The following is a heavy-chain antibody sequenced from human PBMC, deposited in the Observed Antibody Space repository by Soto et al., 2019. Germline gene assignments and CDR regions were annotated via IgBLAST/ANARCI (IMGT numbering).Heavy chain of an antibody. J-gene: IGHJ4*02. CDR1: GFTFSSYA. D-gene: IGHD4-17*01. CDR2: ISGSGGST. V-gene: IGHV3-23*01. CDR3: AKDLESANYGDYVQFDY. Sequence: EVQLLESGGGLVQPGGSLRLSCAAPGFTFSSYAMSWVRQAPGKGLEWVSAISGSGGSTYYADSVKGRFTISRDNSKNTLYLQMNSLRAEDTAVYYCAKDLESANYGDYVQFDYWGQGTLVTVSS.